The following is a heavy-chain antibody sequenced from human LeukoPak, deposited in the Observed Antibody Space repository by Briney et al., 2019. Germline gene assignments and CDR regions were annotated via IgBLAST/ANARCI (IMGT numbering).Heavy chain of an antibody. CDR3: ARGGYSYGYFDY. J-gene: IGHJ4*02. V-gene: IGHV3-48*03. D-gene: IGHD5-18*01. CDR2: ISSSGSII. Sequence: GGSLRLSCAASGFTFSSYEMNWVRQAPGKGLEWVSYISSSGSIIYYADSVKGRFTISRDNAKNSLYLQMNSLRAEDTAVYYCARGGYSYGYFDYWGQGTLVTVSS. CDR1: GFTFSSYE.